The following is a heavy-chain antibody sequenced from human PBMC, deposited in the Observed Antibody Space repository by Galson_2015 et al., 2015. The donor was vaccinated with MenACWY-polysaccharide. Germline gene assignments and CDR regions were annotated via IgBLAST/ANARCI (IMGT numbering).Heavy chain of an antibody. CDR3: ARGGAAAGTGYGMDV. J-gene: IGHJ6*02. CDR1: GFTFRNYK. CDR2: ISSTGTI. D-gene: IGHD6-13*01. Sequence: SLRLSCAASGFTFRNYKMNWVRLAPGKGLEWVSYISSTGTIYYADSVKGRFTISRDNAKNSLYLQMNSLRGEDTSIYYCARGGAAAGTGYGMDVWGQGTTVTVSS. V-gene: IGHV3-69-1*01.